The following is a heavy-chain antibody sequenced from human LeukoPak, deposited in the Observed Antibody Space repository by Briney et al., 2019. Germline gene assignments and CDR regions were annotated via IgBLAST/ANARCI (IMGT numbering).Heavy chain of an antibody. CDR3: AKRSARPTSAYIRQWLVGPTGYYGMDV. Sequence: PGGSLRLSCAASGFTFSSYAMSWVRQAPGKGLEWVSAISGSGGSTYYADSVKGRFTISRDNSKNTLYLQMNSLRAEDTAVYYCAKRSARPTSAYIRQWLVGPTGYYGMDVWGQGTTVTVSS. CDR1: GFTFSSYA. D-gene: IGHD6-19*01. J-gene: IGHJ6*02. CDR2: ISGSGGST. V-gene: IGHV3-23*01.